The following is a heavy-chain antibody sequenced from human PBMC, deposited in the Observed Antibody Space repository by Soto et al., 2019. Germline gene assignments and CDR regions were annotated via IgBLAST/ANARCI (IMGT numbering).Heavy chain of an antibody. CDR3: ARVYRITMVRGELSEY. J-gene: IGHJ4*02. V-gene: IGHV1-18*01. D-gene: IGHD3-10*01. CDR1: GYTFTSYG. Sequence: QVQLVQSGAEVKKPGASVKVSCKASGYTFTSYGISWVRQAPGQGLEWMGWISAYNGNTNYVQKLQGRVTMTTDTSTSTAYMELRSLRSDDTAVYYCARVYRITMVRGELSEYWGQGTLVTVSS. CDR2: ISAYNGNT.